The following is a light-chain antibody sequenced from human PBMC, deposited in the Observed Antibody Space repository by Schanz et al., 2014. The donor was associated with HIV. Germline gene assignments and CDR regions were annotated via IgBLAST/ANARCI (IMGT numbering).Light chain of an antibody. V-gene: IGLV1-44*01. CDR1: SSNFRSNA. CDR3: ATWDDSLDGWV. J-gene: IGLJ3*02. CDR2: NTF. Sequence: QSVLTQPPSASGTPGQRVTISCSGSSSNFRSNAVNWYQQLPGTAPKLVIYNTFHRPSGVPDRFSGSQSGTSASLAISGLQSEDEAVFYCATWDDSLDGWVFGGGTKVTVL.